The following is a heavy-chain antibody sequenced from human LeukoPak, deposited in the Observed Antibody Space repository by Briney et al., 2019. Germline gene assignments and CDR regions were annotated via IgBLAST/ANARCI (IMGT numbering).Heavy chain of an antibody. CDR1: GFTFSDYY. CDR3: ARVSSQQLK. D-gene: IGHD6-13*01. Sequence: GGSLRLSCAASGFTFSDYYMSWLRQAPGKGMEWISYISSSGSTIFQADSMKGRFTISRDNAKNPLYLQMNNLRVEDTAVYYCARVSSQQLKWGQGTLVTVSS. V-gene: IGHV3-11*01. J-gene: IGHJ4*02. CDR2: ISSSGSTI.